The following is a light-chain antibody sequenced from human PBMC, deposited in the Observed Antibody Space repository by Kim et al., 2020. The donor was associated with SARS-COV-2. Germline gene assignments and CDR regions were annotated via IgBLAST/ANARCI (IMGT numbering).Light chain of an antibody. Sequence: TSSCCGGYNNSGGITVNWYQKFPGAAPKLLIYANDLRPSGVPDRFSVSQSGTSASLAISGLQSEDEADYYCLTWENNLHASVFGGGTKVTVL. CDR3: LTWENNLHASV. CDR1: YNNSGGIT. CDR2: AND. V-gene: IGLV1-44*01. J-gene: IGLJ2*01.